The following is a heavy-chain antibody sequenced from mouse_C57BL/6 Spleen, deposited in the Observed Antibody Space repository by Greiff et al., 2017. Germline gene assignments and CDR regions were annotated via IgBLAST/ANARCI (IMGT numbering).Heavy chain of an antibody. J-gene: IGHJ2*01. CDR3: TTNYGSSPSLYFDY. CDR2: IDPENGDT. Sequence: DVQLQESGAELVRPGASVKLSCTASGFNIKDDYMHWVKQRPEQGLEWIGWIDPENGDTEYASKFQGKATITADTSSNTAYLQLSSLTSEDTAVYYCTTNYGSSPSLYFDYWGQGTTLTVSS. V-gene: IGHV14-4*01. CDR1: GFNIKDDY. D-gene: IGHD1-1*01.